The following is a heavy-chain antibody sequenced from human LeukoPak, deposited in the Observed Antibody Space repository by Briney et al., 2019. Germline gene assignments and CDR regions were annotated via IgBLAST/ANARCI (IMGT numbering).Heavy chain of an antibody. CDR1: GFTFSSYW. J-gene: IGHJ4*02. Sequence: GGSLRLSCAASGFTFSSYWMHWVRQAPGKGLEWVSGLSGTGDITYYADSVKGRFTVSRDNSKNTLYLQMNSLRVEDTAVYYCAKDPTSYGDYPYWGQGTLVTVSS. CDR3: AKDPTSYGDYPY. D-gene: IGHD4-17*01. V-gene: IGHV3-23*01. CDR2: LSGTGDIT.